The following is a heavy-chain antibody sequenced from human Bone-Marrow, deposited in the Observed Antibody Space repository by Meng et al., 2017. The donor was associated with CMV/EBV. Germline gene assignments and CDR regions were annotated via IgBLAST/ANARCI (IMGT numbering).Heavy chain of an antibody. Sequence: SEPLSLTCTVSGGSISSSSYYWGWIRQPPGKGLEWIGSIYYSGSTYYNPSLKSRVTISVDTSKNQFSLKLSSVTAADTAVYYCARERGSGSFPDYWGQGTLVTVSS. CDR3: ARERGSGSFPDY. CDR1: GGSISSSSYY. CDR2: IYYSGST. D-gene: IGHD3-10*01. V-gene: IGHV4-39*07. J-gene: IGHJ4*02.